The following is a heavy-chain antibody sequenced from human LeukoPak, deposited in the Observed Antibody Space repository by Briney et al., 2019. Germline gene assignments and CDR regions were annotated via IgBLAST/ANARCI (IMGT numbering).Heavy chain of an antibody. J-gene: IGHJ1*01. Sequence: GGSLRLSCAASGFTVSSNFMSWVRQAPGKGLEWVSSISSSSSYIYYADSVKGRFTISRDNAKNSLYLQMNSLRAEDTAVYYCARDATRYCSSTSCLPEYFRHWGQGTLVTVSS. CDR1: GFTVSSNF. CDR3: ARDATRYCSSTSCLPEYFRH. V-gene: IGHV3-21*01. D-gene: IGHD2-2*01. CDR2: ISSSSSYI.